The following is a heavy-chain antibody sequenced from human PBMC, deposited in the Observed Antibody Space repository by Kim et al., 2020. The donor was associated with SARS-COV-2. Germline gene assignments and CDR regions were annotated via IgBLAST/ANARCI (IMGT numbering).Heavy chain of an antibody. J-gene: IGHJ3*02. CDR3: ARGGRLLVRGVIIAFDI. CDR1: GGSISSSSYY. D-gene: IGHD3-10*01. V-gene: IGHV4-39*07. CDR2: IYYSGST. Sequence: SETLSLTCTVSGGSISSSSYYWGWIRQPPGKGLEWIGSIYYSGSTYYNPSLKSRVTISVDTSKNQFSLKLSSVTAADTAVYYCARGGRLLVRGVIIAFDIWGQGTMVTVSS.